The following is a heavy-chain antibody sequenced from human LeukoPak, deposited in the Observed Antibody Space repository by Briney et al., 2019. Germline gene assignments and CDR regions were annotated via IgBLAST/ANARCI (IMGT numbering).Heavy chain of an antibody. CDR3: ARGGAGTYYKRDGWFDP. J-gene: IGHJ5*02. CDR1: GGTFSCYA. V-gene: IGHV1-69*04. CDR2: IIPILGIA. Sequence: ASVKVSCKASGGTFSCYAISWVRQAPGQGLEWMGRIIPILGIANYAQKFQGRVTITADKSTSTAYMELSSLRSEDTAVYYCARGGAGTYYKRDGWFDPWGQGTVVTVSS. D-gene: IGHD3-10*01.